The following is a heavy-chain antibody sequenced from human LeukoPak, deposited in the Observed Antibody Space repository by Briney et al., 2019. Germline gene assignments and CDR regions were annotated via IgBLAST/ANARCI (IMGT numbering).Heavy chain of an antibody. CDR2: ISGDGGST. Sequence: GGSLRLSCAAPGFIFGNYAIHWVRQAPGKGLEWVSLISGDGGSTFYADSVKGRFTTSRNNSKNSLSLQMSSQRSEGTALYYCARESETSGWYDYWGQGSLVSVSS. D-gene: IGHD6-19*01. V-gene: IGHV3-43*02. CDR1: GFIFGNYA. CDR3: ARESETSGWYDY. J-gene: IGHJ4*02.